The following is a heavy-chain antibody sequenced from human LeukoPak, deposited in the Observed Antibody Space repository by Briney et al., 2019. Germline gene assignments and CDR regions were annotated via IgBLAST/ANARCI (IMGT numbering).Heavy chain of an antibody. CDR3: ARRIIAARRGSYFDS. CDR2: IYYSGST. CDR1: GGSISSSSYY. D-gene: IGHD6-6*01. V-gene: IGHV4-39*01. J-gene: IGHJ4*02. Sequence: SETLSLTCTVSGGSISSSSYYWGWIRQPPGKGLEWIGSIYYSGSTYYNPSLKSRVTISVDTSKNQFSLKLTSVTAADTAVYYCARRIIAARRGSYFDSWGQGTLVTVSS.